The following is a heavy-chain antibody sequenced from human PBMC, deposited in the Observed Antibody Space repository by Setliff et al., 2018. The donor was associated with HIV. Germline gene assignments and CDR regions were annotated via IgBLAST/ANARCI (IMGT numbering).Heavy chain of an antibody. CDR2: IIPAFGTA. CDR3: ARDGYYYDSSGHLAYYFDY. V-gene: IGHV1-69*05. J-gene: IGHJ4*02. Sequence: SVKVSCKTSGDTLSIHPISWVRQAPGRGLDWMGGIIPAFGTANYAQKFQGRVTITTDTSVSTAYLQISSLKAEDIAVYYCARDGYYYDSSGHLAYYFDYWGQGTLVTVSS. CDR1: GDTLSIHP. D-gene: IGHD3-22*01.